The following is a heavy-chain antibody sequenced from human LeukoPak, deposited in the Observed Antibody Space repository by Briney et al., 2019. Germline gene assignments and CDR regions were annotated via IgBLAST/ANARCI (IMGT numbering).Heavy chain of an antibody. CDR3: AREQGNS. Sequence: GGSLRLSCAASGFNYNTYTMNWVRQAPGKGLEWASSISPSSSYIYYADSVRGRFTIFRDDSKDSLYLQMNSLRAEDTAIYYCAREQGNSWGQGALVTVSS. V-gene: IGHV3-21*01. J-gene: IGHJ4*02. CDR1: GFNYNTYT. CDR2: ISPSSSYI.